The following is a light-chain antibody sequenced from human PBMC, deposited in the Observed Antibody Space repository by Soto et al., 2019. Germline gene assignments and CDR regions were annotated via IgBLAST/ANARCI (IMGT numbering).Light chain of an antibody. CDR3: QESYSTPLT. J-gene: IGKJ4*01. CDR1: QSISRY. CDR2: GAS. Sequence: DIQMTQSPSSLSASVGDRVTITCRTSQSISRYLNWYQQKPGRAPKLRIYGASTLESGVPSRFSGSGSGTDFTLTINNLQPEDFASYFCQESYSTPLTFGGGTKVDIK. V-gene: IGKV1-39*01.